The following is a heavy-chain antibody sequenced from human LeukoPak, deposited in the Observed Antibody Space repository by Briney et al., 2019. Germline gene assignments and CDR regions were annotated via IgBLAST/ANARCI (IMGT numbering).Heavy chain of an antibody. Sequence: SETLSLTCTVSGGSISSYYWSWIRQPPGKGLEWIGYIYYSGSTNYNPSLKSRVTISVDTSKNQFSLKLSSATAADTAVYYCARREKWAYFDYWGQGTLVTVSS. J-gene: IGHJ4*02. CDR2: IYYSGST. CDR3: ARREKWAYFDY. V-gene: IGHV4-59*01. D-gene: IGHD1-26*01. CDR1: GGSISSYY.